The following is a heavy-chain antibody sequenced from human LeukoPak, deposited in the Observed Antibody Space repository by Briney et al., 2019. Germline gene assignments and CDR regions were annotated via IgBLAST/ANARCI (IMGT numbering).Heavy chain of an antibody. CDR2: IYYSGST. J-gene: IGHJ3*02. CDR1: GGSISSYY. V-gene: IGHV4-59*12. Sequence: PETLSLTCTVSGGSISSYYWSWIRQPPGKGLEWIGYIYYSGSTNYNPSLKSRVTMSVDTSKNQFSLKLSSVTAADTAVYYCARGRYCSADICSGGDAFDIWGQGTMVSVSS. CDR3: ARGRYCSADICSGGDAFDI. D-gene: IGHD2-15*01.